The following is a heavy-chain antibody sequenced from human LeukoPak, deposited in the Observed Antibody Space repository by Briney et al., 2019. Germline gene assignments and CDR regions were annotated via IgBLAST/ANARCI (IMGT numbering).Heavy chain of an antibody. V-gene: IGHV1-2*02. CDR3: ARVLDGGYSGNGYFDY. CDR1: GYTFTGYY. J-gene: IGHJ4*02. Sequence: ASVKVSCKASGYTFTGYYMHWVRQAPGQGLEWMGWINPNRGGTNYAQKFQGRVTMTRDTSISTAYMELSRLRSDDTAVYYCARVLDGGYSGNGYFDYWGQGTLVTVSS. CDR2: INPNRGGT. D-gene: IGHD5-12*01.